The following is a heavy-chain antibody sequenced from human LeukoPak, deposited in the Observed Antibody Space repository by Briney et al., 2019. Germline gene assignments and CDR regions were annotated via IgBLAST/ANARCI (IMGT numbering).Heavy chain of an antibody. J-gene: IGHJ4*02. V-gene: IGHV3-64D*06. Sequence: GGSLRLSCSASGFTFSSYAMHWVRQPPGKGLEYVSAISSNGGSTYYPDSVKGRFNISRDNSKNKVYLQMSSLRAEDTAVYYGVKDPRHCSGGSCYSQPPLFDYWGQGTLVSVSS. CDR3: VKDPRHCSGGSCYSQPPLFDY. CDR1: GFTFSSYA. CDR2: ISSNGGST. D-gene: IGHD2-15*01.